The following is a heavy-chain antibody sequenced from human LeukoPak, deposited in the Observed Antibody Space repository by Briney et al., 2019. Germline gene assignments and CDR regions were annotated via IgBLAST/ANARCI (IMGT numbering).Heavy chain of an antibody. D-gene: IGHD2-2*01. CDR1: GFSISSGFF. CDR2: IYQSGNT. CDR3: AREAFIPRGKTVKPAAQGY. J-gene: IGHJ4*02. V-gene: IGHV4-38-2*02. Sequence: SETLSLTCAVSGFSISSGFFWGWTRQSPGKGLEWIGSIYQSGNTYYDPSLKSRVTISLETSANQFSLRLNSVTAADTAVYYCAREAFIPRGKTVKPAAQGYWGQGIVVIVSS.